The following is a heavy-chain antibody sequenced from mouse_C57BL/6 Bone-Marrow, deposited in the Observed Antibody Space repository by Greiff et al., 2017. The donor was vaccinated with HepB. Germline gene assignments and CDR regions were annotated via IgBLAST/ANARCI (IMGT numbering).Heavy chain of an antibody. J-gene: IGHJ2*01. CDR1: GFTFSDYY. Sequence: EVKLEESGGGLVQPGGSLKLSCAASGFTFSDYYMYWVRQTPEKRLEWVAYISNGGGSTYYPDTVKGRFTISRDNAKNTLYLQMSRLKSEDTAMYYCARHGVYYFDYWGQGTTLTVSS. CDR2: ISNGGGST. CDR3: ARHGVYYFDY. V-gene: IGHV5-12*01.